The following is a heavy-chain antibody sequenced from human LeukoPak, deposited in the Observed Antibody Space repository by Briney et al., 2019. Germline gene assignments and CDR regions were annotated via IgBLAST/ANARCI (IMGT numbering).Heavy chain of an antibody. CDR3: ASSYYYYGMDV. Sequence: PSETLSLTCTVSGGPISSYYWSWIRQPPGKGLEWIGYIYYSGSTNYNPSLKSRVTISIDTSKNQFSLKLSSVTAADTAVYYCASSYYYYGMDVWGQGTTVTVSS. CDR2: IYYSGST. J-gene: IGHJ6*02. V-gene: IGHV4-59*01. CDR1: GGPISSYY.